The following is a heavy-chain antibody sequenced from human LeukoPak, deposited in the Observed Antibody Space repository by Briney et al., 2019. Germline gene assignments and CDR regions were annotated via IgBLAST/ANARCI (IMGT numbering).Heavy chain of an antibody. D-gene: IGHD1-26*01. CDR1: GGSISSYY. Sequence: SETLSLTCTVSGGSISSYYWSWIRQPPGKGLEWIGYMYYSGSTNYNPSPESRVTISVDTSKIQFSLKLSSVTAADTAVYYWARGRPSIVGAGYYYYYYMDVWGKGTTVTVSS. V-gene: IGHV4-59*01. J-gene: IGHJ6*03. CDR3: ARGRPSIVGAGYYYYYYMDV. CDR2: MYYSGST.